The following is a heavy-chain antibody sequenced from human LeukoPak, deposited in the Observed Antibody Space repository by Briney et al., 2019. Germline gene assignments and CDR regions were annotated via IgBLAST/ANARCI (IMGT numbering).Heavy chain of an antibody. J-gene: IGHJ4*02. Sequence: GRSLRLSCAASGFTFSNYGMHWVRQAPGKGLEWVAVIWYDGSNKYYGDSVKGRFTISRDNSKNTLYLQMNSLRAEDTAVYYCARGSDYDYVWGSYRPENFDYWGQGTLVTVSS. CDR1: GFTFSNYG. CDR2: IWYDGSNK. CDR3: ARGSDYDYVWGSYRPENFDY. V-gene: IGHV3-33*01. D-gene: IGHD3-16*02.